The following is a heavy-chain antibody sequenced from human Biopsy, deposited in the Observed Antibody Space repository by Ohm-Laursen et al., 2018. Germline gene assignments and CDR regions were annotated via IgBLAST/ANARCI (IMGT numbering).Heavy chain of an antibody. CDR1: GFTLSSYA. CDR3: AVEYYDGSGYYNPKWFNP. V-gene: IGHV3-21*01. Sequence: SLRLSCTAPGFTLSSYALNWVRQAPGKGLEWVSSISAGSNYIYYTDSVKGRFTISRDNAQNSLYLQMNSLRAEDTAFYYCAVEYYDGSGYYNPKWFNPWGQGTLVTVSS. J-gene: IGHJ5*02. CDR2: ISAGSNYI. D-gene: IGHD3-22*01.